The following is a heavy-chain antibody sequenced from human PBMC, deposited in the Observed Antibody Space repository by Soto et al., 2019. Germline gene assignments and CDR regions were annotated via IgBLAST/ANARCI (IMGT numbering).Heavy chain of an antibody. CDR1: GFTFSSYA. V-gene: IGHV3-30-3*01. D-gene: IGHD6-6*01. J-gene: IGHJ4*02. Sequence: QVQLVESGGGVVQPGRSLRLSCAASGFTFSSYAMHWVRQAPGKGLEWVAVISYDGSNKYYADSVKGRFTISRDNSKNTLYLQMNSLRAEDTAVYYCARDHIAARFPRGALEDWGQGTLVTVSS. CDR3: ARDHIAARFPRGALED. CDR2: ISYDGSNK.